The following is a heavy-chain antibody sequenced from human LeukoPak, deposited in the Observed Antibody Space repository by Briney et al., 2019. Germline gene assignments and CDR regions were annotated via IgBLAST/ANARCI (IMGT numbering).Heavy chain of an antibody. J-gene: IGHJ4*02. CDR3: AKSDGSGSYWGLDY. CDR1: GFTFSSCA. V-gene: IGHV3-23*01. D-gene: IGHD3-10*01. Sequence: PGGSLRLSCAVSGFTFSSCAMSWVRQAPGKGLEWVSALSGSCGSTYYADSVKGRFTISRDNSKNTLYLQMNSLRAEDTAVYYCAKSDGSGSYWGLDYWGQGTLVTVSS. CDR2: LSGSCGST.